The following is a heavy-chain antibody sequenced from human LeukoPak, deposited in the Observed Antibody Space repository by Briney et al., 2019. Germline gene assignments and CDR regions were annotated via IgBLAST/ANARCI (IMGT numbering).Heavy chain of an antibody. V-gene: IGHV3-7*01. CDR1: GFTFGTSW. Sequence: GGSLRLSCAASGFTFGTSWMDWVRQAPGKGLEGGANIKGDGSETNYGDSTKGRFTIFRDNARNSLYLHMHSLRVEDTAIYYCAKSLDYWGQGTLVTVSS. CDR3: AKSLDY. J-gene: IGHJ4*02. CDR2: IKGDGSET.